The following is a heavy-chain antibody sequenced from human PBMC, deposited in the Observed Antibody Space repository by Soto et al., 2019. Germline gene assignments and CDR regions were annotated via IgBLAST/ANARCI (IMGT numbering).Heavy chain of an antibody. CDR2: ISWKSGSI. J-gene: IGHJ3*02. V-gene: IGHV3-9*01. D-gene: IGHD2-21*01. CDR3: AAAQGDFDI. CDR1: GFTFDDYA. Sequence: EVQLVESGGGLVQPGRSLRLSCAASGFTFDDYAIHWVRQAPGKGLEWVSGISWKSGSIGYADSVKGRFTISRDNAKNSLYLNMNSLRAEDTALYYCAAAQGDFDIWCQGTMVTFAS.